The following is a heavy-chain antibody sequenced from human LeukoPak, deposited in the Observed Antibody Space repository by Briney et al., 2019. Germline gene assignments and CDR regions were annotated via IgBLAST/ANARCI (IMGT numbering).Heavy chain of an antibody. V-gene: IGHV3-30*18. J-gene: IGHJ4*02. CDR3: AKDLEQFVHGNEPDY. D-gene: IGHD6-6*01. CDR1: GFTFSTYG. CDR2: ISYDGSNK. Sequence: PGRSLRLSCAASGFTFSTYGMHWVRQAPGKGLEWVALISYDGSNKFYVDSVKGRFTISRDNSKNTLYLQMNSLTTEDTALYYCAKDLEQFVHGNEPDYWGQGTLVTVSS.